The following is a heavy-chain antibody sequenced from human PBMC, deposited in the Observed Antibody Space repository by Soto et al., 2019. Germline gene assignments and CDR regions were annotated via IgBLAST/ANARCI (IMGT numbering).Heavy chain of an antibody. D-gene: IGHD3-9*01. J-gene: IGHJ6*02. V-gene: IGHV1-69*13. Sequence: SVKVSCKASGGTFSSYAISWVRQAPGQGLEWMGGIIPIFGTANYAQKFQGRVTITADESTSTAYMELSSLRSEDTAVYYCARVKSSPIFYYGMDVWGQGTTVTVSS. CDR1: GGTFSSYA. CDR3: ARVKSSPIFYYGMDV. CDR2: IIPIFGTA.